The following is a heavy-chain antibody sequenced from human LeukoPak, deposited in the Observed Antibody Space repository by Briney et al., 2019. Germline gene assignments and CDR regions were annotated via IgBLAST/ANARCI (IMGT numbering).Heavy chain of an antibody. V-gene: IGHV3-74*01. D-gene: IGHD3-9*01. CDR2: INTDGSYI. CDR1: GFIFSSWW. CDR3: TTFGIDWSLSY. J-gene: IGHJ4*02. Sequence: GGSLRLSCAASGFIFSSWWMIWFRRLPGKGLVSVSHINTDGSYIRYADSVKGRFTISRDNAKNTLYLQMNSLRPEDTGVYYYTTFGIDWSLSYWGQGALVTVSS.